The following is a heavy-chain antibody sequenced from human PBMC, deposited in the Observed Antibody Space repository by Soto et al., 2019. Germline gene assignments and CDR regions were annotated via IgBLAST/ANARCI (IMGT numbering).Heavy chain of an antibody. Sequence: QVQLVESGGGVVQPGGSLRLSFAASGFTFSSYGMHWVRQAPAKGLEWVAVIWYDGSNKYYADSVKGRFTISRDNSKNTLYLQMNSLRAEDTAVYYCARDGGGGMDVWGQGTTVTVSS. D-gene: IGHD3-16*01. CDR2: IWYDGSNK. CDR3: ARDGGGGMDV. V-gene: IGHV3-33*01. CDR1: GFTFSSYG. J-gene: IGHJ6*02.